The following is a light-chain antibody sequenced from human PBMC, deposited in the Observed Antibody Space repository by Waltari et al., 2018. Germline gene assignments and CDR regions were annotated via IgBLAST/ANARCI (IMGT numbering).Light chain of an antibody. V-gene: IGLV3-21*04. Sequence: SYVLTQPPSVSVAPGKTARITWWGNKIERKTVHWYQRRPGQAPVLVISYDTDRPSGIPERFSGSNSENTATLTISRVEVGDAADYFCQVWDNDSEEGVFGGGTKLTVL. CDR1: KIERKT. CDR3: QVWDNDSEEGV. CDR2: YDT. J-gene: IGLJ3*02.